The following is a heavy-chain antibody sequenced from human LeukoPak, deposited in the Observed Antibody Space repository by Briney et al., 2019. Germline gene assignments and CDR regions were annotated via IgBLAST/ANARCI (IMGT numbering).Heavy chain of an antibody. CDR2: IYYSGSA. D-gene: IGHD3-22*01. V-gene: IGHV4-39*01. CDR1: GGSISSSSYY. J-gene: IGHJ4*02. Sequence: SETLSLTCTVSGGSISSSSYYWGWIRQPPGKGLEWIGNIYYSGSAFYNPSLESRVTISVDTSKNQFSLKVTSVTAADTAVYYCATPSYDSSGHVPYWGQGTLVTVSS. CDR3: ATPSYDSSGHVPY.